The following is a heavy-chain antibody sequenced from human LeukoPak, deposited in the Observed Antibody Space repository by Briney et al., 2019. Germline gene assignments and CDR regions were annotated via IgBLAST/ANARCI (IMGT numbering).Heavy chain of an antibody. Sequence: GSSVKVSCKASGYTFTGYYLHWVRQAPGQGPEWMGWINPKNGGTKYAQKFQGRVTMTRDTSISTVYMELSRLTSDDTAVFYCAREEVIAAAGPTLDYWGQGALVTVSS. V-gene: IGHV1-2*02. J-gene: IGHJ4*02. CDR1: GYTFTGYY. CDR2: INPKNGGT. D-gene: IGHD6-13*01. CDR3: AREEVIAAAGPTLDY.